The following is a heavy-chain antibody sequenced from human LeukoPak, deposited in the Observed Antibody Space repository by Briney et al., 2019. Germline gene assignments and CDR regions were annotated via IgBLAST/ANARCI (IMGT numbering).Heavy chain of an antibody. CDR1: GFTFSSYA. J-gene: IGHJ4*02. Sequence: GGSLRLSCAASGFTFSSYAMSWVRQAPGKGLEWVSAISGSGGSTYYADSVKGRFTISRDNSKNTLYLQMNSLRAEDTAVYYCAKDRSGSTSFMLHPLDYWGQGTLVTVSS. V-gene: IGHV3-23*01. CDR3: AKDRSGSTSFMLHPLDY. D-gene: IGHD2-2*01. CDR2: ISGSGGST.